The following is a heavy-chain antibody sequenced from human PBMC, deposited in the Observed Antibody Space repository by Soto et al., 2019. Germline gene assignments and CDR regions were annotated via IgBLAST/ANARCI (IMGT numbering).Heavy chain of an antibody. V-gene: IGHV3-30*18. CDR2: ISYDGSNK. D-gene: IGHD2-2*01. CDR3: EKGQPYQPAIY. Sequence: GGSLRLSCAASGFTFSSYGMHWVRQAPGKGLEWVAVISYDGSNKYYADSVKGRFTISRDNSKNTLYLQMNSLRAEDTAVYYCEKGQPYQPAIYWGQGTLVTV. CDR1: GFTFSSYG. J-gene: IGHJ4*02.